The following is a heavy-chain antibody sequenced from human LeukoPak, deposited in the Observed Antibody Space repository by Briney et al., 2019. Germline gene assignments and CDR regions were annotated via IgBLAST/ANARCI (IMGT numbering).Heavy chain of an antibody. V-gene: IGHV4-38-2*02. CDR3: ARVPYDFWSGYHIGGNPYYFDY. J-gene: IGHJ4*02. CDR1: GYSISSGYY. CDR2: IYHSGST. Sequence: SETLSLTCTVSGYSISSGYYWGWIRQPPGKGLERIGSIYHSGSTYYNPSLKSRVTISVDTSKNQFSLKLSSVTAADTAVYCCARVPYDFWSGYHIGGNPYYFDYWGQGTLVTVSS. D-gene: IGHD3-3*01.